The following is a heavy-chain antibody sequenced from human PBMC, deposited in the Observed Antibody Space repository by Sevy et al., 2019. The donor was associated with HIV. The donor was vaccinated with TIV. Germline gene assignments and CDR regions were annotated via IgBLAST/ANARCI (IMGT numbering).Heavy chain of an antibody. D-gene: IGHD3-10*01. V-gene: IGHV3-30*04. J-gene: IGHJ4*02. Sequence: GGSLRLSCAASGFAFNSYAVHWVRQAPGKGLEWLAVISYDERNKFCADSVRGRFSISRDNSKNTLYLQMNSLRSEDTAVYYCAREEYYGSGTSPLDSWGQGTLVTVSS. CDR1: GFAFNSYA. CDR3: AREEYYGSGTSPLDS. CDR2: ISYDERNK.